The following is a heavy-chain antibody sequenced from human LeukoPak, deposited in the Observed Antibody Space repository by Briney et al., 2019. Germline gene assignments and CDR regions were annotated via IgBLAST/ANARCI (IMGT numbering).Heavy chain of an antibody. CDR2: IFHAGST. CDR3: AVLEGYYSGSGTYH. Sequence: SGTLSLTCSVSGASISNNNWWNWMRQPPGKGLEWIGDIFHAGSTNYNPPLKSRVTIPLDKSKNQFSLTLTSVTAADTAVYYCAVLEGYYSGSGTYHWGQGILVTVSS. V-gene: IGHV4-4*02. J-gene: IGHJ1*01. D-gene: IGHD3-10*01. CDR1: GASISNNNW.